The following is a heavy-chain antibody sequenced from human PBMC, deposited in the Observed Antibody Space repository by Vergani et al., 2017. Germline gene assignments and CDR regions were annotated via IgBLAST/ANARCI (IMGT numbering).Heavy chain of an antibody. Sequence: QVQLQESGPGLVKPSETLSLTCTVSGGSISSYYWSWIRQPPGKGLEWIGYIYYSGSTNYNPSLKSRVTISVDTSKNQFSLKLSSVTAADTAVYYCARVGAQTTVTTNSFNWFDPWGQGTLVTVSS. D-gene: IGHD4-17*01. J-gene: IGHJ5*02. V-gene: IGHV4-59*12. CDR2: IYYSGST. CDR3: ARVGAQTTVTTNSFNWFDP. CDR1: GGSISSYY.